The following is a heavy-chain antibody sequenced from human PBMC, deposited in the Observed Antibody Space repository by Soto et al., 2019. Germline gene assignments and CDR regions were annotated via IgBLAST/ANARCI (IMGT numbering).Heavy chain of an antibody. CDR1: GFNLSSYG. CDR2: IWYDGNTK. CDR3: ARDNWVHRRRAFDF. D-gene: IGHD1-1*01. V-gene: IGHV3-33*01. J-gene: IGHJ3*01. Sequence: QVQLVESGGGVVQPGRSLRLSCAASGFNLSSYGMHWVRQAQGKGLEWVATIWYDGNTKYYVDTVKGRFTISRDDSKNTLSLLMNSLRADYTSVNYCARDNWVHRRRAFDFWGQGTMVTVSS.